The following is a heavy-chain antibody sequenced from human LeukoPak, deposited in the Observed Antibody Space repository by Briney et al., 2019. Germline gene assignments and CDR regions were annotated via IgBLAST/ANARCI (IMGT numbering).Heavy chain of an antibody. Sequence: GGSLRLSCTASGFTFSNHAMTWVRQAPGKGLEWVSAIGGDGRGTDYADSVKGRFTISRDNSKNTLYLEMNSLRADDTARYYCARRVGGTPDYWGPGTLVTVSS. V-gene: IGHV3-23*01. CDR2: IGGDGRGT. J-gene: IGHJ4*02. D-gene: IGHD1-26*01. CDR1: GFTFSNHA. CDR3: ARRVGGTPDY.